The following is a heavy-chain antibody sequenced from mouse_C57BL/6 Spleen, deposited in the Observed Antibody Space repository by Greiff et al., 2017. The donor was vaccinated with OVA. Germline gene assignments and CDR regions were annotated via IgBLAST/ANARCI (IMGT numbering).Heavy chain of an antibody. J-gene: IGHJ3*01. CDR2: ISDGGSYT. CDR3: ARDDYVWFAY. CDR1: GFTFSSYA. D-gene: IGHD2-13*01. V-gene: IGHV5-4*01. Sequence: EVQLVESGGGLVKPGGSLKLSCAASGFTFSSYAMSWVRQTPEKRLEWVATISDGGSYTYYPDNVKGRFTISRDNAKNNLYLQMSHLKSEDTAMYYCARDDYVWFAYWGQGTLVTVSA.